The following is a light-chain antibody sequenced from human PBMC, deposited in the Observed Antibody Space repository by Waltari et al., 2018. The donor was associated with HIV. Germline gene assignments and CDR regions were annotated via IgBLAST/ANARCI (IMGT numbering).Light chain of an antibody. CDR3: QAWGNNTVV. V-gene: IGLV3-1*01. CDR1: NLSNNY. J-gene: IGLJ2*01. CDR2: QDR. Sequence: SYDLTQAPSLSVSPGQAAKILCSGFNLSNNYVSWYQQKPGQSPLLLIFQDRKRPSGSPERFSGSSSGNTATLTIRGTQSVDEADYFCQAWGNNTVVFGGGTKLTVL.